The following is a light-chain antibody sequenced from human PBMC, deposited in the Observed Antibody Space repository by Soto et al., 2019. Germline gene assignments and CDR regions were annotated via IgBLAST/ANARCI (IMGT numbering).Light chain of an antibody. Sequence: EMVMTQSPATLSVSPGERATLSCRASQSVSTSLAWYQQKPGQAPRLLIYGASTRATGIPARFSGSGSGTEFTLTISSLQFEDFAVYSGTQYNTWPRTFGQGT. CDR2: GAS. V-gene: IGKV3-15*01. CDR3: TQYNTWPRT. J-gene: IGKJ1*01. CDR1: QSVSTS.